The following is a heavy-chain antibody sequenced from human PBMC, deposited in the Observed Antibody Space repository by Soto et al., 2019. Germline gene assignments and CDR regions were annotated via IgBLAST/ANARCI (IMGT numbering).Heavy chain of an antibody. V-gene: IGHV4-39*01. D-gene: IGHD3-3*02. J-gene: IGHJ5*02. Sequence: VSLTCTVSGDSIISSDFYWGWVRQPPGKGLEWIGSIFYLGSSYYNPSLKSRVTMSVDTSKNQFSLRLRSVTAADTALYFCARHSLALRKNNWFDPWGQGIMVTVSS. CDR3: ARHSLALRKNNWFDP. CDR1: GDSIISSDFY. CDR2: IFYLGSS.